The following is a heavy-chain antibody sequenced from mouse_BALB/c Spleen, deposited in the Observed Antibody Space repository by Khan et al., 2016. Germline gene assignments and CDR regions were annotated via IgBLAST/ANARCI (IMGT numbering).Heavy chain of an antibody. D-gene: IGHD2-1*01. J-gene: IGHJ4*01. Sequence: EVELVESGPELVKPGASVKVSCKASGYSFTDYNMYWVKQSHGKSLEWIGYIDPYNGGTSYNQKFEDRATLIVDRSSSAAFMHLNSLTSEDSAVYYCARNYGNPYYAMDYGGQGTSVTVSS. CDR3: ARNYGNPYYAMDY. CDR2: IDPYNGGT. V-gene: IGHV1S135*01. CDR1: GYSFTDYN.